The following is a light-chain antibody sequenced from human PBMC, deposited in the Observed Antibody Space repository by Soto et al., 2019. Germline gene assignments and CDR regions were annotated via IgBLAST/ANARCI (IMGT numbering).Light chain of an antibody. Sequence: EIVLTQSPATLSLSPGERATLSCRASQSVNNNVAWYQQRPGQPPRLLIYDAVYRPTDIPARFSGSGSGTDFTLTISSLESEDFAVYYCQHRSNWPVLTFGGGTRVEIK. V-gene: IGKV3-11*01. J-gene: IGKJ4*01. CDR2: DAV. CDR1: QSVNNN. CDR3: QHRSNWPVLT.